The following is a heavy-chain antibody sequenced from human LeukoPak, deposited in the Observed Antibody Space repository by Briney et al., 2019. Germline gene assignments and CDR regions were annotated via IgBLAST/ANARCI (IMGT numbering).Heavy chain of an antibody. J-gene: IGHJ5*02. D-gene: IGHD2-2*01. CDR1: GFSISSYA. Sequence: GGSLRLSCAASGFSISSYALHWVRQAPGKGLQYVSGISNGGSIDYANSVKGRFTISRDNSENTLFLQMNSLRAEDMAVYYCAKEPREYCSSTSCPNWFDLWGQGTLVTVSS. V-gene: IGHV3-64*01. CDR3: AKEPREYCSSTSCPNWFDL. CDR2: ISNGGSI.